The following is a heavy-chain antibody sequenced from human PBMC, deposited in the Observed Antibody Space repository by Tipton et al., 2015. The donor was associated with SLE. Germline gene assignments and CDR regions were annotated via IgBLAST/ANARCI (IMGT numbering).Heavy chain of an antibody. Sequence: TLSLTCTVSGGSISSFYWSWIRQPPGKGLEWIGYIYYSGSTNYNPPLKSRVTISVDTSKNQFSLKLSSVTAADTAVYYCARDHLPGGYYYYMDVWGKGTTVTASS. J-gene: IGHJ6*03. CDR1: GGSISSFY. V-gene: IGHV4-59*01. CDR2: IYYSGST. CDR3: ARDHLPGGYYYYMDV. D-gene: IGHD3-10*01.